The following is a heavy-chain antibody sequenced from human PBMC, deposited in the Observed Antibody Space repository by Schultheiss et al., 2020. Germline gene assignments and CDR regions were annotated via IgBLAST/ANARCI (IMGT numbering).Heavy chain of an antibody. V-gene: IGHV3-48*03. D-gene: IGHD2-2*01. Sequence: GGSLRLSCAASGFTFINHEMNWVRQAPGMGLELVSYISNSGSTTYYADSVKGRFTISRDNAKNSLFLQMHSLRADDTAVYYCTRDLVVVPAAKGYWGQGTLVTVSS. J-gene: IGHJ4*02. CDR1: GFTFINHE. CDR2: ISNSGSTT. CDR3: TRDLVVVPAAKGY.